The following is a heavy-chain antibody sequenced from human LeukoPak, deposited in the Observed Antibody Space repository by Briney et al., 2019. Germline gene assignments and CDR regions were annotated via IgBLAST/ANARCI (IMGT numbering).Heavy chain of an antibody. D-gene: IGHD2-21*01. Sequence: SETLSLTSAVYGGSFSGYYWSWIRQPPGKGLEGIGRVSQWNTNYNPSLMGRVSMSVQPSKNQFSLKLNSATAADTAVYYCARQGSDNYFDSWGLGILVTVSS. V-gene: IGHV4-34*01. CDR2: VSQWNT. CDR3: ARQGSDNYFDS. CDR1: GGSFSGYY. J-gene: IGHJ4*02.